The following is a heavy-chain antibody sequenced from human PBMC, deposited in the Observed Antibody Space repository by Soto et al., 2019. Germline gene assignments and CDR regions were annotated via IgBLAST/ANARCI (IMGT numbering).Heavy chain of an antibody. D-gene: IGHD3-22*01. CDR1: GYTFTSYA. J-gene: IGHJ5*02. CDR2: INAGNGNT. V-gene: IGHV1-3*01. CDR3: LREGYYDSSGNGLGEFDP. Sequence: QVQLVQSGAEVKKPGASVKVSCKASGYTFTSYAMHWVRQAPGQRLEWMGWINAGNGNTKYSQKFQGRVTITRDTSASKAYMELSRLRSEDTAVYYCLREGYYDSSGNGLGEFDPWGQGTLVTVSS.